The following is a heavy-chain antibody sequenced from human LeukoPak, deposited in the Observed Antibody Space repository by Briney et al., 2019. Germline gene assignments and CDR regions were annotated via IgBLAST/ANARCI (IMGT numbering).Heavy chain of an antibody. CDR3: ARLVGLLWFGEFDY. CDR1: GYSFSRGYY. V-gene: IGHV4-34*01. J-gene: IGHJ4*02. D-gene: IGHD3-10*01. Sequence: SETLSLTCTVSGYSFSRGYYWSWIRQPPGKGLEWIGEINHSGSTNYNPSLKSRVTISVDTSKNQFSLKLSSVTAADTAVYYCARLVGLLWFGEFDYWGQGTLVTVSS. CDR2: INHSGST.